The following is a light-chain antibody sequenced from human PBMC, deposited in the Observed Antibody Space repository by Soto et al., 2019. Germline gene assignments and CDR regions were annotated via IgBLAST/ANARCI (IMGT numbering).Light chain of an antibody. CDR2: KAS. CDR1: QSISSW. Sequence: DIQMTQSPSTLSASVGDRVTITCRASQSISSWLAWYQQKPGKAPKLLIYKASSLASGVPSRFSGSGSGTEFTLTISSLQPDDFATYYCQQYNSYSRTFGQGTKLEIK. V-gene: IGKV1-5*03. J-gene: IGKJ2*01. CDR3: QQYNSYSRT.